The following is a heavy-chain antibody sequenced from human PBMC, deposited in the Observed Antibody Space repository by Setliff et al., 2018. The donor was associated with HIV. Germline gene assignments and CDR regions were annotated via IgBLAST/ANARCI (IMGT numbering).Heavy chain of an antibody. CDR1: GYTFTGYY. J-gene: IGHJ3*02. D-gene: IGHD3-3*01. Sequence: ASVKVSCKASGYTFTGYYMHWVRQAPGQGLEWMGWINPNSGGTNYAQKFQGWVTMTRDTSISTAYMEPSRLRSDDTAVYYCARGRPSLEWLLYDHDAFDIWGQGTMVTVSS. V-gene: IGHV1-2*04. CDR3: ARGRPSLEWLLYDHDAFDI. CDR2: INPNSGGT.